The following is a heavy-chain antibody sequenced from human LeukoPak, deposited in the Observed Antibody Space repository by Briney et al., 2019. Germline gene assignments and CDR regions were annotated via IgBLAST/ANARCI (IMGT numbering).Heavy chain of an antibody. CDR3: AKDRSVVSFYYYMDV. V-gene: IGHV3-21*01. J-gene: IGHJ6*03. Sequence: PGGSLRLSCAASGFTFSSYTMNWVRQAPGKGLEWVSSISYTGTYIYYADSVKGRFTISRDNAQNSLYLQMNSLRAEDTAVYYCAKDRSVVSFYYYMDVWGKGTTVTVSS. CDR1: GFTFSSYT. CDR2: ISYTGTYI. D-gene: IGHD2-15*01.